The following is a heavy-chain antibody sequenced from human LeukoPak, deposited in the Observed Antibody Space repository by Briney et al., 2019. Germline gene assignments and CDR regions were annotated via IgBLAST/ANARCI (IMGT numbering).Heavy chain of an antibody. J-gene: IGHJ4*02. Sequence: GGSQRLSCAPSGFTFSDYYMSWIRQAPGKGLGWGSYISISGRYTIYTDSVKGRFTIYRDNAKNSLFLQMNSLRAEDTAVYYCARVASITMICDFWGQGTLVTVSS. D-gene: IGHD3-22*01. CDR1: GFTFSDYY. V-gene: IGHV3-11*06. CDR3: ARVASITMICDF. CDR2: ISISGRYT.